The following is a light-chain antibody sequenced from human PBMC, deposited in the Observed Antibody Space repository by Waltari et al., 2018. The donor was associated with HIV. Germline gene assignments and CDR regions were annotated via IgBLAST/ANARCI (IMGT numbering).Light chain of an antibody. V-gene: IGKV3-15*01. CDR3: HQYNNWPIYS. CDR2: GAS. CDR1: QSVSRN. Sequence: EIVMTQSPATLSVPPGERATLSCRASQSVSRNLAWYQQKPGQAPRLLIYGASTRATGMPVRFSGNGSGTEFTLTISSLQSEDFVLYYCHQYNNWPIYSFGQGTKLEIK. J-gene: IGKJ2*03.